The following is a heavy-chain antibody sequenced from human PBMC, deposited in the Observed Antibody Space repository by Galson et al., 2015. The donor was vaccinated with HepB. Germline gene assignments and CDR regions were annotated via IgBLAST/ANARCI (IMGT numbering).Heavy chain of an antibody. V-gene: IGHV3-7*01. Sequence: SLRLSCAASEFTFSSYWMNWVRQAPGKGLEWVANINPDGSEKYYVASLKGRFTISRDNAKHSLYLQMDSLRAEDTAVYYCAGRISLVRGIITKPDYYYGMDVWGQGTTVTVAS. J-gene: IGHJ6*02. CDR1: EFTFSSYW. D-gene: IGHD3-10*01. CDR2: INPDGSEK. CDR3: AGRISLVRGIITKPDYYYGMDV.